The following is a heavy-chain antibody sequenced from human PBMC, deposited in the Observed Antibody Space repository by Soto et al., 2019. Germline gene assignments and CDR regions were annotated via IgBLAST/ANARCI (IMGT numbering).Heavy chain of an antibody. CDR3: GRGEDVLLFDY. CDR1: GYTFTRYG. J-gene: IGHJ4*02. CDR2: ISAYNGNT. Sequence: QGQLVQSGAEVKRPGASVKVSCKASGYTFTRYGISRVRQAPGQGLAGMGWISAYNGNTIYAQKLQGRDTMPTDTPTSTAYMVLRSLRSDDTAVYYFGRGEDVLLFDYWGQGTLVTVSS. D-gene: IGHD3-10*01. V-gene: IGHV1-18*01.